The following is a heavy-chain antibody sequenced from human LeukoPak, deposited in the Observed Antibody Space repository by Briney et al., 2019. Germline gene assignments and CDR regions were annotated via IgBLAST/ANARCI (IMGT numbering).Heavy chain of an antibody. CDR3: AKPPSPSGLVTMIPRRDAFDI. J-gene: IGHJ3*02. D-gene: IGHD3-22*01. CDR1: GGTLSSYD. Sequence: ASVNVSCKASGGTLSSYDISWVRQAPGQGLEWVVRIIPILGIADYAQKFQGRVTITADKSTSTAYMALSSLKSEDTAVYYCAKPPSPSGLVTMIPRRDAFDIWGQGTMVTVSS. V-gene: IGHV1-69*04. CDR2: IIPILGIA.